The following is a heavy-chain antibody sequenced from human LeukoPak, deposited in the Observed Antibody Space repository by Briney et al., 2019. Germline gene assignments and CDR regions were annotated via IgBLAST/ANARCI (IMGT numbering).Heavy chain of an antibody. CDR3: ARDQYDTWSRRGNFDS. V-gene: IGHV3-7*03. J-gene: IGHJ4*02. CDR1: GSTFGNYY. CDR2: IKHDGNWK. Sequence: GGSLRLSCAASGSTFGNYYMSWVRQAPGKGLEWVANIKHDGNWKFYADSVKGRFTISRDNTKNSLYLQMNSLRAEDTAVFYCARDQYDTWSRRGNFDSWGQGTLVIVSS. D-gene: IGHD3-3*01.